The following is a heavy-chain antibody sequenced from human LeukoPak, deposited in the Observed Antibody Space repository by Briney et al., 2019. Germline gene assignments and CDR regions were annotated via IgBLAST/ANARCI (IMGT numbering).Heavy chain of an antibody. V-gene: IGHV3-21*01. J-gene: IGHJ4*02. CDR3: ARAWRTIGFDY. CDR2: ISSSSSYI. D-gene: IGHD1-1*01. Sequence: GRSLRLSCAASGFSFHYYAMHWVRQAPGKGLEWASSISSSSSYIYYADSVKGRFTISRDNAKNSLYLQMNSLRAEDTAVYYCARAWRTIGFDYWGQGTLVTVSS. CDR1: GFSFHYYA.